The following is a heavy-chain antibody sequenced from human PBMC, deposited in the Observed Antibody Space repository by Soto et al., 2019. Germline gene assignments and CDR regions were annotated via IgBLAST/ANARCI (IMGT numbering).Heavy chain of an antibody. J-gene: IGHJ4*02. V-gene: IGHV4-59*01. CDR1: SGSSSIYY. D-gene: IGHD4-17*01. Sequence: LSLTCSVSSGSSSIYYWSWIRQPPGKALEWIGYIYYGGSPNYNPSLQSRVTISVDTSKNQLSLRLSSVTAADTAVYYCARNIYGDYAFHSWGQGTLVTVSS. CDR2: IYYGGSP. CDR3: ARNIYGDYAFHS.